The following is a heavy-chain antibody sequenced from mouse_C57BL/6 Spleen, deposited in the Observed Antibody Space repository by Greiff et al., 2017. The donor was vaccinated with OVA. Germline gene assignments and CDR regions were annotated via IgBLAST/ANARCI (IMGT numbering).Heavy chain of an antibody. Sequence: EVKLMESGGGLVKPGGSLKLSCAASGFTFSDYGMHWVRQAPEKGLEWVAYISSGSSTIYYADTVKGRFTISRDNAKNTLFLQMTSLRSEDTAMYYCARDYYSNYNAMDYWGQGTSVTVSS. D-gene: IGHD2-5*01. CDR1: GFTFSDYG. CDR3: ARDYYSNYNAMDY. V-gene: IGHV5-17*01. J-gene: IGHJ4*01. CDR2: ISSGSSTI.